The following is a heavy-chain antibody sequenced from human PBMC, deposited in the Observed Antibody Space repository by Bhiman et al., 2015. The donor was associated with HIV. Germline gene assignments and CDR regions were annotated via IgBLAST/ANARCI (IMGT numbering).Heavy chain of an antibody. J-gene: IGHJ4*02. CDR1: EFTFSTYD. CDR3: ARGGPTYYFFWSTYSAGLLDY. V-gene: IGHV3-13*01. D-gene: IGHD3-3*01. CDR2: IGTAGDT. Sequence: EVQLVESGGGLVQPGGSLRLSCVASEFTFSTYDMHWVRQGAGKSLEWVAAIGTAGDTFYSGSVKGRFTISREDAKNSLYLQMNSLRVGDTAVYYCARGGPTYYFFWSTYSAGLLDYWGQGTLVTVSS.